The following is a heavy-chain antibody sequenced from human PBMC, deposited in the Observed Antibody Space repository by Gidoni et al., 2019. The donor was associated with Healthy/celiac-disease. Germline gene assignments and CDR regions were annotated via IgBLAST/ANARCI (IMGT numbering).Heavy chain of an antibody. V-gene: IGHV6-1*01. Sequence: QVQLQQSGPGLVKPSQTLSLTCAISGDSVSSNSAAWNWIRQSPSRGLEWLGRTYYRSKWYNGYAVSVKSRITINPDTSKNQFSLQLNSVTPEDTAVYYCARDVAEYCSSTSCSNFDYWGQGTLVTVSS. D-gene: IGHD2-2*01. CDR3: ARDVAEYCSSTSCSNFDY. CDR1: GDSVSSNSAA. CDR2: TYYRSKWYN. J-gene: IGHJ4*02.